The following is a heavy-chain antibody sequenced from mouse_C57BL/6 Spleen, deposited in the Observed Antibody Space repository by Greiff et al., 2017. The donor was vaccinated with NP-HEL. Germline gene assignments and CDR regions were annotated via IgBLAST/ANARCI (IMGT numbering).Heavy chain of an antibody. J-gene: IGHJ4*01. Sequence: QVQLQQSGAELVMPGASVKLSCKASGYTFTSYWMHWVKQRPGQGLEWIGEIDPSDSYTNYNQKFKGKSTLTVDKSSSTAYMQLSSLTSEDSAVYYCARGGVLTLYAMDYWGQGTSVTVSS. CDR1: GYTFTSYW. CDR3: ARGGVLTLYAMDY. V-gene: IGHV1-69*01. D-gene: IGHD1-1*01. CDR2: IDPSDSYT.